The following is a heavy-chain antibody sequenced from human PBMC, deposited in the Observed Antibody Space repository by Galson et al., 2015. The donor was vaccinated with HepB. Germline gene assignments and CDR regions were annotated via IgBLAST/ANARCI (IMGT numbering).Heavy chain of an antibody. CDR3: ATWARDYYYGMYV. V-gene: IGHV4-59*01. CDR2: IYYSGST. CDR1: GGSISSYY. J-gene: IGHJ6*02. D-gene: IGHD3-16*01. Sequence: ETLSLTCTVSGGSISSYYWSWIRQPPGKGLEWSGYIYYSGSTNYNPSLKSRVTISVDTSKNQFSLKLSSVTAADTAVYYCATWARDYYYGMYVWGHGTTVTASS.